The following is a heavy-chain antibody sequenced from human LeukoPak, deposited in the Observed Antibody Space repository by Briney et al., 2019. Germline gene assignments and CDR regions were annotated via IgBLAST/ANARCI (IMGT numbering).Heavy chain of an antibody. J-gene: IGHJ3*02. Sequence: AAVKVSCKAPGYTFTSYGITWGREAPGEGVEWMGWVNAYNGTTNYTQKIQGRVTMNTDTSTNTAYLELRSLRYDDTAVYYSARGSLYYYDSSGLYAFDIWAHETMVTVAS. CDR1: GYTFTSYG. CDR2: VNAYNGTT. V-gene: IGHV1-18*01. CDR3: ARGSLYYYDSSGLYAFDI. D-gene: IGHD3-22*01.